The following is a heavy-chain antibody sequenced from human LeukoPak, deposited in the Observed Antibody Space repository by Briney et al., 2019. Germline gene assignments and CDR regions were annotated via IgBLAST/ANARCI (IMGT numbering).Heavy chain of an antibody. CDR2: ISDSSTTM. CDR1: GFPFSSYS. J-gene: IGHJ6*03. D-gene: IGHD2/OR15-2a*01. Sequence: GGSLRLSCAASGFPFSSYSIHWVRQAPGKGRQWVSYISDSSTTMNYADSVKGRFTISRDNARNSLYLQMNSLGADGTAVYYCAREHFTYYDYMDAWGKGTTVTVSS. CDR3: AREHFTYYDYMDA. V-gene: IGHV3-48*01.